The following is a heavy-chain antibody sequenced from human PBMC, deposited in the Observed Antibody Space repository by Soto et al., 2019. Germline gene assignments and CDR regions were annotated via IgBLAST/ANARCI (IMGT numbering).Heavy chain of an antibody. Sequence: PGGSLRLSCAASGFTFSSYSMNWVRQAPGKGLEWVSYISTGSSTIYYADSVKGRFTISRDNAKNSLHLQMNSLKDEDTAVYYCAGVDNRIGIVGATPVYYFDYWGQGTLVTVSS. CDR3: AGVDNRIGIVGATPVYYFDY. CDR1: GFTFSSYS. CDR2: ISTGSSTI. J-gene: IGHJ4*02. D-gene: IGHD1-26*01. V-gene: IGHV3-48*02.